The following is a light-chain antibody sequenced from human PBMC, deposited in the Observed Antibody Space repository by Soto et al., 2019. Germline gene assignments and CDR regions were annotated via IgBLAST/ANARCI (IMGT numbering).Light chain of an antibody. CDR3: CSYSRITTYV. CDR1: SSDVGPYNY. CDR2: DAS. J-gene: IGLJ1*01. Sequence: QSVLTQPASMSGSPGQSITISCAGTSSDVGPYNYVSWYQQHPGKAPKLMIYDASNRPSGVSDRFSGSKSGNTASLTISGLQAEDEADYYCCSYSRITTYVFGTGTKVTVL. V-gene: IGLV2-14*03.